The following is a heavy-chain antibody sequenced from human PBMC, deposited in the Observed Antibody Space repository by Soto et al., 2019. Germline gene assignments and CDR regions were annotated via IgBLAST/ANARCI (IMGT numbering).Heavy chain of an antibody. CDR1: GGTFSSNA. Sequence: QVQLVQSGAEVKKPGSSVKVSCKASGGTFSSNAISWVRQAPGQGLEWMGGIIPIFGTANSAQKFQGRVTITADESTSTAYMELSSLRSEDTAVYYCARDLAAACLPGSGSPLVGYGMDVWGQGTTVTVSS. J-gene: IGHJ6*02. D-gene: IGHD3-10*01. V-gene: IGHV1-69*12. CDR3: ARDLAAACLPGSGSPLVGYGMDV. CDR2: IIPIFGTA.